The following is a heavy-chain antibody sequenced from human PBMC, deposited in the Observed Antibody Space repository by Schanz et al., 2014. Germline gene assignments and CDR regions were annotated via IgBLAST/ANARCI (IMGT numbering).Heavy chain of an antibody. CDR1: GFTFRNYG. CDR2: ISDSGDST. V-gene: IGHV3-48*04. J-gene: IGHJ6*02. Sequence: EVQLLESGGGLVQPGGSLRLSCAASGFTFRNYGMSWVRQAPGQGLEWVSDISDSGDSTHYADSVKGRFTISRDNAKNSLFLQMNSLRAEDTAKYYCARGNYGMDVWGQGTTVTVSS. CDR3: ARGNYGMDV.